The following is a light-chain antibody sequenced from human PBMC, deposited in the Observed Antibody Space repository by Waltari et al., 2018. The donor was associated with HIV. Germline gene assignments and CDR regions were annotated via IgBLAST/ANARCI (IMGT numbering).Light chain of an antibody. V-gene: IGLV2-8*01. CDR3: SSYAGSNNLV. CDR2: EVN. J-gene: IGLJ2*01. CDR1: SSDVGGYSY. Sequence: QPPSASGSPGQSVTISCTGTSSDVGGYSYVSWYQQHPGKAPKLMIYEVNKRPSGVPDRFSGSKSGNTASLTVSGLHAEDEADYYCSSYAGSNNLVFGGGTKLTVL.